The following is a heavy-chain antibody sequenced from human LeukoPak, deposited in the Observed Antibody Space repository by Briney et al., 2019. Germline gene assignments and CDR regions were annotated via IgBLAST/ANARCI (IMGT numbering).Heavy chain of an antibody. J-gene: IGHJ4*02. V-gene: IGHV3-23*01. CDR3: AKVSSSWYYFDY. CDR2: ISGSGGST. CDR1: GFTFSSYG. Sequence: GGSLRLSCAASGFTFSSYGMSWVRQAPGKGLEWVSAISGSGGSTYYADSVKGRFTISRDNSKNTLYLQVNSLRAEDTAVYYCAKVSSSWYYFDYWGQGTLVTVSS. D-gene: IGHD6-13*01.